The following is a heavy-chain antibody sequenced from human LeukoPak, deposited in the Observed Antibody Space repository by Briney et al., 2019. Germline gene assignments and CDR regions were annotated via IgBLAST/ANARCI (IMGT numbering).Heavy chain of an antibody. V-gene: IGHV3-23*01. CDR1: GLPFSSHA. CDR2: ISNGKT. D-gene: IGHD2-15*01. J-gene: IGHJ5*02. Sequence: GGSLRLSCAASGLPFSSHAMSWVRQPPGKGLEWVAAISNGKTYYADSVRGRFTISRDDSKNTVYLQMNSLRDEDTALYYCVREAGYCASVCLKSNWFDPWGQGTLVTVSS. CDR3: VREAGYCASVCLKSNWFDP.